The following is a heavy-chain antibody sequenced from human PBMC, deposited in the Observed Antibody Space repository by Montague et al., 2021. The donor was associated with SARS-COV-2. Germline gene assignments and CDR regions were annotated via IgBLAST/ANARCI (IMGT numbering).Heavy chain of an antibody. D-gene: IGHD6-19*01. CDR2: IPISGST. Sequence: TLSLTCTVSGGSISSGSYYWSWIRQPAGKGLEWIGRIPISGSTNYNPSLKSRVTISVDTSKNQFSLKLSSVTAADTAVYYCARDIAVAGLFDYWGQGTLVTVSS. J-gene: IGHJ4*02. V-gene: IGHV4-61*02. CDR1: GGSISSGSYY. CDR3: ARDIAVAGLFDY.